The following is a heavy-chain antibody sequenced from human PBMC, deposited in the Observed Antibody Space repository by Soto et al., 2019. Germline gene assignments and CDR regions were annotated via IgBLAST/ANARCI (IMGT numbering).Heavy chain of an antibody. V-gene: IGHV6-1*01. CDR3: TRALSGSYDS. D-gene: IGHD1-26*01. J-gene: IGHJ5*01. Sequence: PSPPLSITCAISGDSVSSKSAAWNWIRQSPSRGLEWLGRTYYRSKWSTDYAVSVKSRITINPDTSKNQFSLQLNSVTPEDTAVYYCTRALSGSYDSWGQGTLVTVSS. CDR2: TYYRSKWST. CDR1: GDSVSSKSAA.